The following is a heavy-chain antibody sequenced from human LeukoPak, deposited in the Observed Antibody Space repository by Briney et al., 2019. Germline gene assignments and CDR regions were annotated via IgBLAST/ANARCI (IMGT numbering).Heavy chain of an antibody. V-gene: IGHV1-2*02. J-gene: IGHJ4*02. D-gene: IGHD3-10*01. CDR2: INPYSGGT. CDR3: ARGLEGVIIHFDY. CDR1: GYTFTGYY. Sequence: ASVKVSCKTSGYTFTGYYMHWVRQAPGQGLEWMGWINPYSGGTNYAQKFQGRVTMTRDTSISTAYMELSRLRSDDTAVYYCARGLEGVIIHFDYWGQGTLVTVSS.